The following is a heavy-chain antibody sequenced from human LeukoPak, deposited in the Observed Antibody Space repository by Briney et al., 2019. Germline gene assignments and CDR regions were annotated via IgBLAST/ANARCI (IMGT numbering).Heavy chain of an antibody. CDR2: ISGNGRNA. CDR1: GFTFTTYA. D-gene: IGHD3-3*01. CDR3: ARSWSGYFLFDY. Sequence: GGSLRLSCAASGFTFTTYAMSWVRQAPGKGLEWVSAISGNGRNAYSADSVKGRFTISRDSSKNTLYLQMNTLRADDTAVYYCARSWSGYFLFDYWGQGTLVTVSS. V-gene: IGHV3-23*01. J-gene: IGHJ4*02.